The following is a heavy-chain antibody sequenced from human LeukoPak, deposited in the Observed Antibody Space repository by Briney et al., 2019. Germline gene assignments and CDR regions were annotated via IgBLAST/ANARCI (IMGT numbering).Heavy chain of an antibody. Sequence: GGSLRLSCATSGFSFSSYAMSWVRQAPGKGLECVSSISSSSSYIFYADSVKGRFTISRDNARNSVYLQMNSLRAEDTAVYYCARSYMVGTSTRALDIWGQGTMLTVSS. CDR3: ARSYMVGTSTRALDI. CDR2: ISSSSSYI. V-gene: IGHV3-21*01. D-gene: IGHD1-26*01. J-gene: IGHJ3*02. CDR1: GFSFSSYA.